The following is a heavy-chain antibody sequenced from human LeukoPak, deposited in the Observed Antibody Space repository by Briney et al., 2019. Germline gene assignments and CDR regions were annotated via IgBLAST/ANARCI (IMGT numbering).Heavy chain of an antibody. Sequence: ASVKVSCKASGGTFSSYAISWVGQAPGQGLEWMGGIIPIFGTANYAQKFQGRVTITADKSTSTAYMELSSLRSEDTAVYYCASGRGYSYVGDYYFDYWGQGTLVTVSS. D-gene: IGHD5-18*01. J-gene: IGHJ4*02. CDR2: IIPIFGTA. CDR1: GGTFSSYA. CDR3: ASGRGYSYVGDYYFDY. V-gene: IGHV1-69*06.